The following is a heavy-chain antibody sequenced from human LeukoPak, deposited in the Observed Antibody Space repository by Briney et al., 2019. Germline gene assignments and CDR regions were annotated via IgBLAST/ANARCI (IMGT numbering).Heavy chain of an antibody. CDR3: ARNDYFGINNGMDV. CDR2: IYYSGGT. D-gene: IGHD2/OR15-2a*01. Sequence: SETLSLTCTVSGGSISSYYWSWIRQPPGKGLEWIGYIYYSGGTNYNPSLKSRVTISVDTSKNQFSLKLSSVTAADTAVYYCARNDYFGINNGMDVWGQGTTVTVS. V-gene: IGHV4-59*01. CDR1: GGSISSYY. J-gene: IGHJ6*02.